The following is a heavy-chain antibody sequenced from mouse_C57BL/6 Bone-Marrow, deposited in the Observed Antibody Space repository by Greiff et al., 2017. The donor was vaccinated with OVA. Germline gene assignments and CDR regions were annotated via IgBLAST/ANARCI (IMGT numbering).Heavy chain of an antibody. V-gene: IGHV5-12*01. J-gene: IGHJ3*01. CDR1: GFTFSDYY. CDR3: ARPALFAY. CDR2: ISNGGGST. Sequence: EVKLVESGGGLVQPGGSLKLSCAASGFTFSDYYMYWVRQTPEKRLEWVAYISNGGGSTYYPDTVKGRFTISRDNAKNTLYLQMSRLKSEDTAMYYCARPALFAYWGQGTLVTVSA.